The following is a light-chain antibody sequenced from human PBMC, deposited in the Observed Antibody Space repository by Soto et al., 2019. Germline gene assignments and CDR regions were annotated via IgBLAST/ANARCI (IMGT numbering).Light chain of an antibody. CDR3: QSYDSSLSGVI. Sequence: QSVLTQPPSVSGAPGQRVTISCTGSSSNIGAGYGVHWYIQLPGTAPKLLVYGDSNRPSGVPDRFSGSKSDTSASLAITGLQAEDEADYYCQSYDSSLSGVIFGGGTKLTVI. J-gene: IGLJ2*01. CDR1: SSNIGAGYG. V-gene: IGLV1-40*01. CDR2: GDS.